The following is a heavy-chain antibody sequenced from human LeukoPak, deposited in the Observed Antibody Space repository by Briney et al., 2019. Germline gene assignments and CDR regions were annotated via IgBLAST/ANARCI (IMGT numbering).Heavy chain of an antibody. CDR1: GGSISSSNYY. D-gene: IGHD2-15*01. Sequence: PSETLSLTCTVSGGSISSSNYYWGWIRQPPGKGLEWIGSIYYSGSTYYNPSLKSRVTISVDTSKNQFSLKLSSVTAADTTVYYCARLEGYCSGGSCYSVSFVDPWGQGTLVTVSS. CDR3: ARLEGYCSGGSCYSVSFVDP. CDR2: IYYSGST. J-gene: IGHJ5*02. V-gene: IGHV4-39*01.